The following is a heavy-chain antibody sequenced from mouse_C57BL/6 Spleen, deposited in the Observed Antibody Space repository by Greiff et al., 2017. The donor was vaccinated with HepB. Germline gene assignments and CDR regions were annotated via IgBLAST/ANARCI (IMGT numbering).Heavy chain of an antibody. D-gene: IGHD1-1*01. CDR3: ARQYYGSSYRYFDV. J-gene: IGHJ1*03. V-gene: IGHV1-19*01. Sequence: EVQLQQSGPVLVKPGASVKMSCKASGYTFTDYYMNWVKQSHGKSLEWIGVINPYNGGTSYNQKFKGKATLTVDKSSSTAYMELNSLTSEDSAVYYCARQYYGSSYRYFDVWGTGTTVTVSS. CDR1: GYTFTDYY. CDR2: INPYNGGT.